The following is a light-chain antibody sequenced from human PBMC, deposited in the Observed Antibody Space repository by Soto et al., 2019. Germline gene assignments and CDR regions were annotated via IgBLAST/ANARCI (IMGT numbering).Light chain of an antibody. J-gene: IGKJ4*01. CDR1: QSLSSSY. CDR3: QQYGRSPLT. Sequence: EIVLTQSPGTLSLSPGERATLSCRASQSLSSSYLAWYQRKPGQAPRLLIYGGSSRATGIPDRFSGSGSGTDFTLTISRLEPEDFALYFCQQYGRSPLTFGGGTTVEVK. CDR2: GGS. V-gene: IGKV3-20*01.